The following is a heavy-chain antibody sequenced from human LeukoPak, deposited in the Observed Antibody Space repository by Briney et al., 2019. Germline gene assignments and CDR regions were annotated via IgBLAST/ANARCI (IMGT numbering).Heavy chain of an antibody. D-gene: IGHD5/OR15-5a*01. J-gene: IGHJ4*02. CDR2: INPTSGGT. CDR1: GYTFIGYY. Sequence: GASVKVSCKASGYTFIGYYLHWVRQAPGQGLEWMGWINPTSGGTNYAQKFQDRVTMTRDTSINTAYMELSRLTSDDRAVYYCARLVGLSTTASYWGQGTLVIVSS. CDR3: ARLVGLSTTASY. V-gene: IGHV1-2*02.